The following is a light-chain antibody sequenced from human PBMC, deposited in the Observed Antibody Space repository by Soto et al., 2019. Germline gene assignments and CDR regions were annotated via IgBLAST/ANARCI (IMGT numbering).Light chain of an antibody. Sequence: QSVLAQPPSASGSPGQSVTISCTGTSSDVGANNDYVSWYQQHPGKVPKLMIYEVSKRPPGVPDRFSGSKSGNTASLTVSGLQADDEADYYCSSYAGSDNFVFGTGTKGTV. CDR3: SSYAGSDNFV. CDR2: EVS. V-gene: IGLV2-8*01. J-gene: IGLJ1*01. CDR1: SSDVGANNDY.